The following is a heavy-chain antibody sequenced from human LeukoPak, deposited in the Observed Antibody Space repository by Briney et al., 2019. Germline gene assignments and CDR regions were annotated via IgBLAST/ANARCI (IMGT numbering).Heavy chain of an antibody. D-gene: IGHD3-22*01. CDR1: GGSVSSGSYY. CDR2: IYYSGST. Sequence: SETLSLTCTVSGGSVSSGSYYWSWIRQPPGKGLEWIGYIYYSGSTNYNPSLKSRVTISVDTSKNQFSLKLNSVTAADTAVYYCARGRITMIVVVDAFDIWGQGTMVTVSS. J-gene: IGHJ3*02. CDR3: ARGRITMIVVVDAFDI. V-gene: IGHV4-61*01.